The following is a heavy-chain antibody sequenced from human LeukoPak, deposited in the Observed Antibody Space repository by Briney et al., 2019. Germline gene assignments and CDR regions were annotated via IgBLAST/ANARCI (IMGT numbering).Heavy chain of an antibody. V-gene: IGHV1-2*02. D-gene: IGHD1-26*01. CDR3: ASLGATTLSYYGMGV. J-gene: IGHJ6*02. CDR1: GYTFTDYY. CDR2: VNPNGGAT. Sequence: ASVKVSCKASGYTFTDYYIHSVRQAPGHGLEWMGWVNPNGGATNYAQNLQGRVTMTRDPSISTLYMELSSLRSDDTAVYYCASLGATTLSYYGMGVWRQGTTVTVSS.